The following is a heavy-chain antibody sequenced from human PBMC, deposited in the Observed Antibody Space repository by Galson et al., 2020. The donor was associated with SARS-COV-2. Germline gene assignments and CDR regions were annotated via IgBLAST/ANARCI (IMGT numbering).Heavy chain of an antibody. CDR3: ATLSRVDY. CDR2: ISGSGGST. V-gene: IGHV3-23*01. CDR1: GFTFSSYA. J-gene: IGHJ4*02. Sequence: GESLKISCAASGFTFSSYAMSWVRQAPGKGLEWVSAISGSGGSTYYADSVKGRFTISRDNSKNTLYLQMNSLRAEDTAVYYCATLSRVDYWGQGTLVTVSS.